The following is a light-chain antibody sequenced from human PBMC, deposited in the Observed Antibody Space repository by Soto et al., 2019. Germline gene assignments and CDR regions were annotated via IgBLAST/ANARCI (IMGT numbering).Light chain of an antibody. CDR2: AAS. J-gene: IGKJ2*01. CDR1: QSISSY. V-gene: IGKV1-39*01. CDR3: QQSYSTPYT. Sequence: DIQMTQSPSSLSASVGDRVTITCRASQSISSYLNWYQQKPGKAPKLLIYAASSLQSGVPSRFSGSGSGTDFTLTIRSLQPEDFETYYCQQSYSTPYTFGQGTKVDIK.